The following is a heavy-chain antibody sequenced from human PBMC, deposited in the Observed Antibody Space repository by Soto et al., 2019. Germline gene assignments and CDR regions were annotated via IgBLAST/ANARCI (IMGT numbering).Heavy chain of an antibody. J-gene: IGHJ4*02. CDR2: IIPILGIA. D-gene: IGHD5-12*01. CDR1: GGTFSSYT. V-gene: IGHV1-69*02. Sequence: QVQLVQSGAEVKKPGSSVKVSCKASGGTFSSYTISSVRQAPRQGLEWMGRIIPILGIANYAQKFQGRVTITADKSTSTASMELSSLRSEDTAVYYCASSRDGYNGLFDYWGQGTLVTVSS. CDR3: ASSRDGYNGLFDY.